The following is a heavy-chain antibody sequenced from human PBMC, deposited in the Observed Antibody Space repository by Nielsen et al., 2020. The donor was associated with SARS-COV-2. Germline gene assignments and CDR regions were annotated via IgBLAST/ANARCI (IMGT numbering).Heavy chain of an antibody. D-gene: IGHD2-2*01. Sequence: GESLKISCAASGFTFSDYYMSWIRQAPGKGLEWVSYISSSSSYTNYADSVKGRFTISRDNAKNSLYLQMNSLRAEDTAVYYCARLSSPSDENWFDPWGQGTLVTVSS. CDR3: ARLSSPSDENWFDP. J-gene: IGHJ5*02. V-gene: IGHV3-11*03. CDR1: GFTFSDYY. CDR2: ISSSSSYT.